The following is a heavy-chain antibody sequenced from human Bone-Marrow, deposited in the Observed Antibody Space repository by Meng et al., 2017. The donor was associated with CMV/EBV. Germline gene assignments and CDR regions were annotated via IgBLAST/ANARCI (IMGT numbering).Heavy chain of an antibody. J-gene: IGHJ4*02. D-gene: IGHD2-2*01. CDR1: GFTFSSYT. CDR2: ISSGSTSI. Sequence: GESLKISCTASGFTFSSYTMNWVRQAPGKGLEWVSSISSGSTSIYYTDSVRGRFAISRDNAKNSLYLQMNSLRAEDTAVYYCAREDVRPVAPFDYWGQGTLVTVSS. CDR3: AREDVRPVAPFDY. V-gene: IGHV3-21*01.